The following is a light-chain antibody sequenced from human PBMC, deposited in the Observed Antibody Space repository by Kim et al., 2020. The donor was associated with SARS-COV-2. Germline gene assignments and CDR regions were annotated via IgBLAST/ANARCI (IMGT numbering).Light chain of an antibody. CDR1: SSDVGGYNY. V-gene: IGLV2-8*01. CDR2: EVT. CDR3: TSSAGSNDLV. J-gene: IGLJ2*01. Sequence: GQSVTISCTGSSSDVGGYNYVSWHQQHPGKAPKLIIYEVTRRPSGVPDRFSGSKSGNTASLTVSGLQAEDEADYYCTSSAGSNDLVFGGGTQLTVL.